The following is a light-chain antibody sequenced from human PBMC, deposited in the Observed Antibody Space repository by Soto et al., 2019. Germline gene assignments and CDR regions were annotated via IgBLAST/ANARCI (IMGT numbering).Light chain of an antibody. V-gene: IGKV4-1*01. CDR1: QSVLCGFYNNNC. J-gene: IGKJ2*01. CDR2: WAS. Sequence: DIVMTQSPDSLAVSLGERATINCKSSQSVLCGFYNNNCLSWYQQKPGQPPKLLIYWASTRESGVPDRFSGSGSGTDFTLTISNLQAEDVAFYYCQQYHSTPYTFGQGTKLEIK. CDR3: QQYHSTPYT.